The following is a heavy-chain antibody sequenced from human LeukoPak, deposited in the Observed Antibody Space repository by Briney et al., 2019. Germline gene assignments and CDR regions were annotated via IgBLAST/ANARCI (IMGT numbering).Heavy chain of an antibody. Sequence: GGSLRLSCAASGFTFSSYAMNWVRQAPGKGLEWVSVISGSGVNTYYADTVTGRFTISRDNSKNTLYLQMNSLKTEDTAVYYCTRYYYDSSDLRAFDYWGQGTLVTVSS. CDR2: ISGSGVNT. CDR3: TRYYYDSSDLRAFDY. J-gene: IGHJ4*02. D-gene: IGHD3-22*01. V-gene: IGHV3-23*01. CDR1: GFTFSSYA.